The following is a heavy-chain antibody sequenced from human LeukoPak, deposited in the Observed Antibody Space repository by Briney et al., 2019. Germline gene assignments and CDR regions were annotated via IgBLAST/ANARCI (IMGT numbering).Heavy chain of an antibody. J-gene: IGHJ4*02. CDR3: VRDRSTYYDLWSGLQ. V-gene: IGHV3-30-3*01. CDR2: ISFDGNNK. Sequence: GGSLRLSCVASGFTFSAFALHWVRQAPGKGLEWVAVISFDGNNKYYVDSVKGRFTISRDQSQNTLYLQMNSLRSEDTAVYYCVRDRSTYYDLWSGLQWGQGTLVTVSS. CDR1: GFTFSAFA. D-gene: IGHD3-3*01.